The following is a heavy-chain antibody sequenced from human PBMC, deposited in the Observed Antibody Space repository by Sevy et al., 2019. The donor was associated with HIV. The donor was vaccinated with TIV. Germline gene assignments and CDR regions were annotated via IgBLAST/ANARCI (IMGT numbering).Heavy chain of an antibody. D-gene: IGHD5-18*01. CDR2: ISYDGSNK. J-gene: IGHJ6*02. CDR3: ARDSNPAMVYYYYGMDV. V-gene: IGHV3-30-3*01. CDR1: GFTFSSYA. Sequence: GGSLRLSCAASGFTFSSYAMHWVRQAPGKGLEWVAVISYDGSNKYYADSVKGRFTISRDNSKNTLYLQMNSLRAEDTAVYYCARDSNPAMVYYYYGMDVWCQGTTVTVSS.